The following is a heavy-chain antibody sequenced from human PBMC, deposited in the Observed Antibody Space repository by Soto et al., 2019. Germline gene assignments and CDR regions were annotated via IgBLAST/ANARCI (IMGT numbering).Heavy chain of an antibody. CDR1: GFTFSSYG. Sequence: ESGGGVVQPGRSLRLSCAASGFTFSSYGMHWVRQAPGKGLEWVAVISYDGSNKYYADSMKGRFTISRDNSKNTLYLQMNSLRAEDTAVYYCAKGDYEDYWGQGTLVTVSS. CDR2: ISYDGSNK. D-gene: IGHD4-17*01. J-gene: IGHJ4*02. V-gene: IGHV3-30*18. CDR3: AKGDYEDY.